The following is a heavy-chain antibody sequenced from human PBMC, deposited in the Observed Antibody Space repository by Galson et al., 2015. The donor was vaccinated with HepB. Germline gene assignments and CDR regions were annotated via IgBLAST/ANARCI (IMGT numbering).Heavy chain of an antibody. V-gene: IGHV1-69*13. CDR3: ARGFSGEPSLQYFFF. CDR1: GGAFNRNS. CDR2: ITPMFGRA. J-gene: IGHJ4*02. D-gene: IGHD3-3*01. Sequence: SVKVSCKPFGGAFNRNSINWMRQAPGQGLEWMGGITPMFGRANYAQKFQGRVIITADDSTNTAYMELRNLRPEDTAVYYCARGFSGEPSLQYFFFWGLGTLVTVS.